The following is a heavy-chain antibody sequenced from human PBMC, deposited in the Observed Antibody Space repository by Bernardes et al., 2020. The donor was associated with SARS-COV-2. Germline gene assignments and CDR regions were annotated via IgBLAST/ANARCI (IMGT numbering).Heavy chain of an antibody. CDR2: IYYSGST. V-gene: IGHV4-59*12. D-gene: IGHD3-22*01. J-gene: IGHJ3*02. Sequence: SETLSLTCTVSGGSISSYYWSWIRQPPGKGLEWIGYIYYSGSTNYNPSLKSRVTISVDTSKNQFSLKLSSVTAADTAVYYCAKEYYYDSMGAFDIWGQGTMVTVSS. CDR3: AKEYYYDSMGAFDI. CDR1: GGSISSYY.